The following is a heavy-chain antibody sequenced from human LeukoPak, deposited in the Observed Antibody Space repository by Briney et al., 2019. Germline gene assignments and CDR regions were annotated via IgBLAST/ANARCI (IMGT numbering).Heavy chain of an antibody. V-gene: IGHV3-48*04. J-gene: IGHJ3*02. CDR1: GFTFSSYS. Sequence: GGSLRLSCEASGFTFSSYSMNWVRQAPGKGLEWVSSISGSSSIIHYADSVKGRFTISRDNAKNSLYLQMNSLRAEDTAVYYCARSGTTYYYDSGSRIWGQGTMVTVSS. D-gene: IGHD3-22*01. CDR3: ARSGTTYYYDSGSRI. CDR2: ISGSSSII.